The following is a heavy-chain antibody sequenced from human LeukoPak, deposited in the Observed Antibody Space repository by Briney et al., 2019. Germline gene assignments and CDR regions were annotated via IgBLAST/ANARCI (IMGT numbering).Heavy chain of an antibody. CDR1: GGSISSYY. J-gene: IGHJ5*02. Sequence: SETLSLTCTVSGGSISSYYWSWIRQPPGKGLEWIGYIYYSGSTNYNPSLKSRVTISVDTSKNQFSLKLSSVTAADTAVYYCARDAGRSITMVQFDPWGQGTLVTVSS. CDR2: IYYSGST. V-gene: IGHV4-59*12. CDR3: ARDAGRSITMVQFDP. D-gene: IGHD3-10*01.